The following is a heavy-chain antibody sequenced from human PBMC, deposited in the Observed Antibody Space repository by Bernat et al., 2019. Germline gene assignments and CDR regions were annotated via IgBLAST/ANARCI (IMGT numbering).Heavy chain of an antibody. Sequence: QVQLQESGPGLVKPSETLSLTCAVSGFSISSGYYWGWIRQPPGKGLEWIGSIYHSGSTYYNPSLKSRVTISVDTSKTQFSLKLSSVAAADTAVYYCARVPRSGWTTAHAFDIWGQGTMVTVSS. V-gene: IGHV4-38-2*01. J-gene: IGHJ3*02. CDR1: GFSISSGYY. D-gene: IGHD6-19*01. CDR3: ARVPRSGWTTAHAFDI. CDR2: IYHSGST.